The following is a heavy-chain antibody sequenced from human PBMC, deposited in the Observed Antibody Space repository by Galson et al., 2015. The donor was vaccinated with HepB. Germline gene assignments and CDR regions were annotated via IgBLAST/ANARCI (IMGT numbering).Heavy chain of an antibody. CDR1: GFTFTTYT. CDR3: TRDSIVDGHPGVFDS. J-gene: IGHJ4*02. Sequence: SLRLSCAASGFTFTTYTIHWVRQAPGKGLEWVAVLTYDDTFTFYADFVKGRFTISRDSSKNTLMYLQMHNLTPDDTAVYYCTRDSIVDGHPGVFDSRGPGALVTVSS. CDR2: LTYDDTFT. V-gene: IGHV3-30-3*01. D-gene: IGHD2-15*01.